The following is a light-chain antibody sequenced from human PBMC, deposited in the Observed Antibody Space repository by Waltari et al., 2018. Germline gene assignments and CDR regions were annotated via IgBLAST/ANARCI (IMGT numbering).Light chain of an antibody. Sequence: QSALTQPASVSGSPGQSITISCPGTSSDVGGYNYGSRYHKHPGKAPKLIIYDVSKRPSGVSNRFSGSKSGNTASLTISGLQAEDEADYYCSSYTSSSTYVFGTGTKVTVL. CDR2: DVS. J-gene: IGLJ1*01. CDR3: SSYTSSSTYV. CDR1: SSDVGGYNY. V-gene: IGLV2-14*01.